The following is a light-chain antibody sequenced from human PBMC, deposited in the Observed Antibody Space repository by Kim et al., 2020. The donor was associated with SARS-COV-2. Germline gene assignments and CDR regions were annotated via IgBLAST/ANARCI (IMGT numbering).Light chain of an antibody. CDR2: DAS. J-gene: IGKJ5*01. Sequence: EIVLTQSPATLSLSPGERATLSCRASQSVSSYLAWYQHKPGQAPRLLIYDASNRATGIPARFSGSGSGTDFTLTISSLEPEDFAVYYFQQRSDWPTFGQGTRLGIK. CDR1: QSVSSY. CDR3: QQRSDWPT. V-gene: IGKV3-11*01.